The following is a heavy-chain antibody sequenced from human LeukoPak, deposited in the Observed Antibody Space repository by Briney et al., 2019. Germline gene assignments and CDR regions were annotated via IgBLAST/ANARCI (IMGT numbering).Heavy chain of an antibody. CDR2: IIPIFGTA. D-gene: IGHD6-19*01. V-gene: IGHV1-69*13. Sequence: ASVKVSCKASGGTFSSYAISWVRQAPGQGLEWMGGIIPIFGTANYAQKFQGRVTITADESTSTAYMELSSLRSEDTAVYYCARMGIAVAGQAFDPWGQGTLVTVPS. J-gene: IGHJ5*02. CDR1: GGTFSSYA. CDR3: ARMGIAVAGQAFDP.